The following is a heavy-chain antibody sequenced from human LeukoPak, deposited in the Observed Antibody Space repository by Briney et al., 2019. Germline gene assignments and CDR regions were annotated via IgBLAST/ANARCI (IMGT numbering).Heavy chain of an antibody. CDR3: VNGGYSGYDLDD. Sequence: GGSLRLSCAASGFTFSSYWMHWVRQAPGKGLVWVSRINSDGSSTYYADSVKGRFTIFRDNSKNTLDLQMSSLRAEDTAVYYCVNGGYSGYDLDDWGQGTLVTVSS. J-gene: IGHJ4*02. V-gene: IGHV3-74*01. CDR2: INSDGSST. D-gene: IGHD5-12*01. CDR1: GFTFSSYW.